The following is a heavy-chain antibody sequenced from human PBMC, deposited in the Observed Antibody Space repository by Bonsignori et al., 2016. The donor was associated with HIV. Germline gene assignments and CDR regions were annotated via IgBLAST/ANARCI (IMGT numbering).Heavy chain of an antibody. Sequence: WIRQPPGKGLEWIGEINHSGSTNYNPSLKSRVTISVDTSKNQFSLKLSSVTAADTAVYYCARGVLRGMVRGVFPLRGFDYWGQGTLVTVSS. CDR3: ARGVLRGMVRGVFPLRGFDY. CDR2: INHSGST. V-gene: IGHV4-34*01. J-gene: IGHJ4*02. D-gene: IGHD3-10*01.